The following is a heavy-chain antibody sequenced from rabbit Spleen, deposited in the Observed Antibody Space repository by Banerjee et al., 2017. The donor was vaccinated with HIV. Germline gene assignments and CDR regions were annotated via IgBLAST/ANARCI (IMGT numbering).Heavy chain of an antibody. J-gene: IGHJ4*01. Sequence: QSLEESGGDLVKPGASLTLTCTASGVSFSSSSYMCWVRQAPGKGLEWIVCIDAGSSGFTYFATWAKGRFTCSKTSSTTVTLQMTRLTAADTATYFCTRGSSGYQDHFDLWGPGTLVTVS. D-gene: IGHD1-1*01. CDR1: GVSFSSSSY. CDR2: IDAGSSGFT. V-gene: IGHV1S40*01. CDR3: TRGSSGYQDHFDL.